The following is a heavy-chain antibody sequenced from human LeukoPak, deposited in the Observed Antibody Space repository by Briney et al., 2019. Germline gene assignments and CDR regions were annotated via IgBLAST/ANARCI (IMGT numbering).Heavy chain of an antibody. CDR2: IKLDGSEK. Sequence: LGGSLRLSCAASGFTFSTYWMTWVRQAPGKGLEWVAIIKLDGSEKYYVDSAKGRFTISRDNAENSLFLQMNGLRPEDTAVFYCARGQYTDGLSYWGQGTLVTVSS. J-gene: IGHJ4*02. D-gene: IGHD5-24*01. V-gene: IGHV3-7*03. CDR3: ARGQYTDGLSY. CDR1: GFTFSTYW.